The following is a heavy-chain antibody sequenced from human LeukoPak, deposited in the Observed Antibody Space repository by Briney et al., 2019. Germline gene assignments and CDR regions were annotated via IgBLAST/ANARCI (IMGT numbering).Heavy chain of an antibody. J-gene: IGHJ4*02. CDR1: GFPFTNSG. CDR3: ARGSVTMVRGVLSY. V-gene: IGHV3-21*01. Sequence: GGSLRLSCAASGFPFTNSGMSWVRQAPGKGLEWVSTSGVAGIRTYYAGSVKGRFTISRDNAKNSLYLQMNSLRAEDTAVYYCARGSVTMVRGVLSYWGQGTLVTVSS. D-gene: IGHD3-10*01. CDR2: SGVAGIRT.